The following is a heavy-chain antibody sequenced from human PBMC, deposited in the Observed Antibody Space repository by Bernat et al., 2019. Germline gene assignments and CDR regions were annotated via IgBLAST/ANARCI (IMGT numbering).Heavy chain of an antibody. J-gene: IGHJ4*02. CDR1: GYTFTSYD. CDR3: AGGPSWNYHTSSAYYSDY. V-gene: IGHV1-8*01. Sequence: QVQLVQSGAEVKKPGASVKVSCKASGYTFTSYDINWVRQATGHGLEWMGWMNPNSGNTGYAQKFQGRVTMTRNTSINTAYMELTSLRSEDSAVYYCAGGPSWNYHTSSAYYSDYWGQGTLVTVSS. CDR2: MNPNSGNT. D-gene: IGHD3-22*01.